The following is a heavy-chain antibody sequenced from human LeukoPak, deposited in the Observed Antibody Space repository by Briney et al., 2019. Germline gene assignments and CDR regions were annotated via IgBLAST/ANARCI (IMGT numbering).Heavy chain of an antibody. CDR3: ASALVPSDDAFDI. CDR1: GFTFSSYW. Sequence: PGGSLRLSCAASGFTFSSYWMSWVRQAPGKGLEWVANIKQDGSEKYYVDSVKGRFTISRDNAKNSLYLQMNSLRAEDTAVYYCASALVPSDDAFDIWGQGTMVTVSS. V-gene: IGHV3-7*01. D-gene: IGHD3-9*01. CDR2: IKQDGSEK. J-gene: IGHJ3*02.